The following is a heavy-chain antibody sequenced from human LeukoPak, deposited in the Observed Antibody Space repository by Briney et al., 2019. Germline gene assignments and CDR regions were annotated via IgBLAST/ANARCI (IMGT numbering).Heavy chain of an antibody. J-gene: IGHJ4*02. Sequence: SETLSLTXTVSGGSISSGSYYWSWIRQPAGKGLEWIGRICTSGSTNYNPSLKSRVTISVDTSKNQFSLKLSSVTAADTAVYYCARSSGWYIDYWGQGTLVTVSS. CDR2: ICTSGST. V-gene: IGHV4-61*02. CDR1: GGSISSGSYY. D-gene: IGHD6-19*01. CDR3: ARSSGWYIDY.